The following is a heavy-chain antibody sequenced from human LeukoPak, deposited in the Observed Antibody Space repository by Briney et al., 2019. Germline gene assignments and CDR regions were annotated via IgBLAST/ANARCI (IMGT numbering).Heavy chain of an antibody. V-gene: IGHV3-21*06. Sequence: GGSLRLSCTTSGLTFSTSGFNWVRQAPGKGLEWVASVGPTGFDRYHADSIKGRFTISRDNANNFLYLQMDSLRAEDTAVYYCATETNGRHYDYWGQGTLLTVSS. CDR3: ATETNGRHYDY. CDR2: VGPTGFDR. CDR1: GLTFSTSG. J-gene: IGHJ4*02. D-gene: IGHD1-14*01.